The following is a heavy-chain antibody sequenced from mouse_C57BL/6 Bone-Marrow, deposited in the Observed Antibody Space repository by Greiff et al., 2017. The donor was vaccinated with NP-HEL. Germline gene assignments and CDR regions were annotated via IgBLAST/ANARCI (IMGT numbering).Heavy chain of an antibody. CDR2: SRNKANDYTT. D-gene: IGHD3-2*02. CDR1: GFTFSDFY. Sequence: EVQLQESGGGLVQSGRSLRLSCATSGFTFSDFYMEWVRQAPGKGLEWIAASRNKANDYTTEYSASVKGRFIVSRDTSQSILYLQMNALRAEDTAIYYCARDAGDSSGSNCAMDYWGQGTSVTVSS. CDR3: ARDAGDSSGSNCAMDY. J-gene: IGHJ4*01. V-gene: IGHV7-1*01.